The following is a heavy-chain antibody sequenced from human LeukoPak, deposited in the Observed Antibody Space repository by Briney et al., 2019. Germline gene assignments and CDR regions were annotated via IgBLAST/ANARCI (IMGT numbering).Heavy chain of an antibody. Sequence: SGGSLRLSCTVSGFTFGDYTISWFRQAPGKGLEWVGFIRSKAYGGTTEYAASVKGRFTISRDDSKSIAYLQMNSLKTEDTAVYYCTRDRLRGYQLLVRGVFDPWGQGTLVTVSS. J-gene: IGHJ5*02. CDR3: TRDRLRGYQLLVRGVFDP. CDR2: IRSKAYGGTT. CDR1: GFTFGDYT. V-gene: IGHV3-49*03. D-gene: IGHD2-2*01.